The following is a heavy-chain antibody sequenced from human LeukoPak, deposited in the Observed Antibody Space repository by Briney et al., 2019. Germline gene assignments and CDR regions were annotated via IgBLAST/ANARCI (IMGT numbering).Heavy chain of an antibody. Sequence: WASVKVSCKASGYTFTSYDINWVRQATGQGLEWMGWMNPNSGNTGYAQKFQGRVTMTRNTSISTVYMELSSLRSEDTAVYYCARVGGYYYYYGMDVWGQGTTVTVSS. J-gene: IGHJ6*02. CDR2: MNPNSGNT. CDR1: GYTFTSYD. CDR3: ARVGGYYYYYGMDV. V-gene: IGHV1-8*01.